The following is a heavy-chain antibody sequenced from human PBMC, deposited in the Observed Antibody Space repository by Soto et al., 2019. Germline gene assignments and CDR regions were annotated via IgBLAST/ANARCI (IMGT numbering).Heavy chain of an antibody. J-gene: IGHJ6*02. Sequence: ASVKVSCKASGYTFTSYGISWVRQAPGQGLEWMGWISAYNGNTNYAQKLQGRVTMTTDTSTSTAYMELRSLRSDDTAVYYCARGGIVVVPAATALHYYYGMDVWGQGTMVTVSS. D-gene: IGHD2-2*01. CDR3: ARGGIVVVPAATALHYYYGMDV. CDR2: ISAYNGNT. CDR1: GYTFTSYG. V-gene: IGHV1-18*04.